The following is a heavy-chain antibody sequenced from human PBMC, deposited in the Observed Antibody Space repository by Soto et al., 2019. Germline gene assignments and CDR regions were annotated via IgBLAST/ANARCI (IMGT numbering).Heavy chain of an antibody. CDR3: XXXXXXSGANCYCFDY. CDR2: VGGGGGGT. CDR1: GFTFSSYA. V-gene: IGHV3-23*01. D-gene: IGHD2-2*01. J-gene: IGHJ4*02. Sequence: EVHLLESGGGLAQPGESLRLSCGASGFTFSSYAMSWVRQAPGKGLEWVAAVGGGGGGTYYADSVKGRFTISRDNSKXXXXXXXXXXXXXXXXXXXXXXXXXXSGANCYCFDYWGQGILVTVSS.